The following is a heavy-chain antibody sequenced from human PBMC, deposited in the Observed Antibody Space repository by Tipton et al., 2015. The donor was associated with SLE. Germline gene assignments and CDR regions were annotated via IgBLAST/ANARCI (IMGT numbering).Heavy chain of an antibody. J-gene: IGHJ6*02. CDR3: ARDGIATLEVAGENGMDV. CDR2: INHSGST. V-gene: IGHV4-34*01. Sequence: TLSLTCAVYGGSLSGYYWSWIRQPPGKGLEWIGNINHSGSTNYNPSLKSRVTISEDTSKNQFSLKLSSVTAADTAVYYCARDGIATLEVAGENGMDVWGQGTTVTVSS. D-gene: IGHD6-19*01. CDR1: GGSLSGYY.